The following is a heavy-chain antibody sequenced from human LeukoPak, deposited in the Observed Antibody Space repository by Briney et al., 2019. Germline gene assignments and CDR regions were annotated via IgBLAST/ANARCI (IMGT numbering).Heavy chain of an antibody. Sequence: SETLSLTCTVSGGSISSGGYYWSWIRQPPGKGLEWIGYIYYSGSTNYNPSLKSRVTISVDTSKNQFSLKLSSVTAADTAVYYCARAPYCGGDCSFYYGMDVWGQGTTVTVSS. V-gene: IGHV4-61*08. CDR1: GGSISSGGYY. J-gene: IGHJ6*02. CDR3: ARAPYCGGDCSFYYGMDV. D-gene: IGHD2-21*02. CDR2: IYYSGST.